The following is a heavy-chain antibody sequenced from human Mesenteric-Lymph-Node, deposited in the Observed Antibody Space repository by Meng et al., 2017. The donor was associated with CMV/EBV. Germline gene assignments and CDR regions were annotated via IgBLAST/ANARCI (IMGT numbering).Heavy chain of an antibody. J-gene: IGHJ6*02. CDR1: GFTFSSYG. D-gene: IGHD3-3*01. CDR3: AKDPGGFWSGHYYYYYGMDV. CDR2: IWYDGSNK. V-gene: IGHV3-33*06. Sequence: GESLKISCAASGFTFSSYGMHWVRQAPGKGLEWVAVIWYDGSNKYYADSVKGRFTISRDNSKNTLYLQMNSLRAEDTAVYYCAKDPGGFWSGHYYYYYGMDVWGQGTTVTVSS.